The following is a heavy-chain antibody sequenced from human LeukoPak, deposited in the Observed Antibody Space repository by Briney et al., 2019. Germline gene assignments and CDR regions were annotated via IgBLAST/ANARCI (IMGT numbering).Heavy chain of an antibody. V-gene: IGHV1-46*01. CDR2: INPSGGST. CDR1: GYTFTSYY. Sequence: EASVKVSCKASGYTFTSYYMHWVRQAPGQGLEWMGIINPSGGSTSYAQKFQGRVTMTRDTSTSTVYTELSSLRSEDTAVYYCASSGDVLLWFGELGYYYGMDVWGQGTTVTVSS. D-gene: IGHD3-10*01. CDR3: ASSGDVLLWFGELGYYYGMDV. J-gene: IGHJ6*02.